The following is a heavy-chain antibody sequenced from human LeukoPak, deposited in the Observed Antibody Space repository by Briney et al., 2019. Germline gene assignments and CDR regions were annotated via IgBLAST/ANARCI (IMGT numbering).Heavy chain of an antibody. CDR3: ARRRGYTLDY. Sequence: PSETLSLTCSVSGGSIRSDYWSWIRQPPGKGLEWIGYIYYSGTTKYNPSLKSRVTISVDTSKNQSSLKVSSVTAADTAVYYCARRRGYTLDYWGQGPWSPSPQ. J-gene: IGHJ4*02. D-gene: IGHD5-12*01. V-gene: IGHV4-59*01. CDR2: IYYSGTT. CDR1: GGSIRSDY.